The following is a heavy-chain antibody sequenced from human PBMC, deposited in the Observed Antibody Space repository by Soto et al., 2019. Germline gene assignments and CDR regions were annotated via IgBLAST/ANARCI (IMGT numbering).Heavy chain of an antibody. V-gene: IGHV1-46*01. Sequence: ASVKVSCKASGYTFTSYYMHWVRQAPGQGLEWMGIINPSGGSTSYAQKFQGRVTMTRDTSTSTVYMELSSLRSEDTAVYYCAREARFEWDNDAFDIWGQGTTVTVSS. CDR3: AREARFEWDNDAFDI. D-gene: IGHD3-3*01. CDR1: GYTFTSYY. J-gene: IGHJ3*02. CDR2: INPSGGST.